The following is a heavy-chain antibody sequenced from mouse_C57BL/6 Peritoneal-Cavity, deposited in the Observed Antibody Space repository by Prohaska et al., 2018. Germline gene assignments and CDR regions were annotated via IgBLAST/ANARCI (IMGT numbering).Heavy chain of an antibody. V-gene: IGHV6-3*01. Sequence: EVKLEESGGGLVQPGGSMKLSCVASGFTLSNYWMNWVRQSPEKGLEWVAQIRLKSDNYATQYAESVKGRFTVSRDDSKSSVYLQMNNLRAEDTGIYYCTDPPPGYWGQGTTLTVSS. CDR1: GFTLSNYW. J-gene: IGHJ2*01. CDR3: TDPPPGY. CDR2: IRLKSDNYAT.